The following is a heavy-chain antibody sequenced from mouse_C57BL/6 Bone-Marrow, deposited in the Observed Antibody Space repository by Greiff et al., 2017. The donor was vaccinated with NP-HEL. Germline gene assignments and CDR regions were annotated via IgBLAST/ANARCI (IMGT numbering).Heavy chain of an antibody. CDR3: ARAGWLLPYYYAMDY. V-gene: IGHV5-16*01. CDR2: INYDGSST. D-gene: IGHD2-3*01. Sequence: EVMLVESEGGLVQPGSSMKLSCTASGFTFSDYYMAWVRQVPEKGLEWVANINYDGSSTYYLDSLKSRFIISRYNAKNILYLQMSSLKSEDTATYYCARAGWLLPYYYAMDYWGQGTSVTVSS. J-gene: IGHJ4*01. CDR1: GFTFSDYY.